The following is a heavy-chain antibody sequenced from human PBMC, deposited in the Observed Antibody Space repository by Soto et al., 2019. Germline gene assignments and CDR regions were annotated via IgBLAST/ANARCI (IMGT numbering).Heavy chain of an antibody. CDR2: ISAYNGNT. D-gene: IGHD2-15*01. V-gene: IGHV1-18*01. CDR3: ARAGYCSGGSCYWASDV. J-gene: IGHJ6*02. Sequence: ASVKVSCQASGYTFTSYGISWVRQAPGQGLEWMGWISAYNGNTNYAQKLQGRVTMTTDTSTSTAYMELRSLRSDDTAVYYCARAGYCSGGSCYWASDVWGQGTTVTVSS. CDR1: GYTFTSYG.